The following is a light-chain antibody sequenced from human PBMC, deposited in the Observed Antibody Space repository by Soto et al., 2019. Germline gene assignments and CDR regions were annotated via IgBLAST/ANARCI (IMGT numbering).Light chain of an antibody. CDR3: QKYNSAPRT. V-gene: IGKV3-20*01. CDR1: QSVSSSY. J-gene: IGKJ1*01. Sequence: EIVMTQSPDTLSVSPGERATLSCRASQSVSSSYLAWYQQKPGQAPRLLIYGASSRATGIPDRFSGSGSGTDFTLTISSLQPEDVATYYCQKYNSAPRTFGQGTKVDIK. CDR2: GAS.